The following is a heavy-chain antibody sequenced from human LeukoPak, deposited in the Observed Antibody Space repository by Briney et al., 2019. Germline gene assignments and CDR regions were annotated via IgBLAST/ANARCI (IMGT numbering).Heavy chain of an antibody. CDR1: GYTFSSYD. D-gene: IGHD3-3*01. CDR2: MNPNSGNT. J-gene: IGHJ3*02. CDR3: ARAHLDDFWSGRENYAFDI. V-gene: IGHV1-8*03. Sequence: ASVKVSCKASGYTFSSYDINWVRQAAGQGLEWMGWMNPNSGNTGYAQKFQGRVTITRNTSISTAYMELSSLRSEDTAVYYCARAHLDDFWSGRENYAFDIWGQGTMVTVSP.